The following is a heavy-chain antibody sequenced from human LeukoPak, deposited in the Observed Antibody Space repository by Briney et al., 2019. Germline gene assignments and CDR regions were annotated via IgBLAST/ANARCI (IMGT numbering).Heavy chain of an antibody. CDR1: GFTFSSYA. J-gene: IGHJ4*02. Sequence: PGGSLRLSCAASGFTFSSYAMNWVRQAPGKALEWVSATGSTGVSTFYADSVKRRFTVSRDNSKNTLSLQMNSLRAEDTAVYYCAKDPGVVPAHYFDYWGQGILVTVSS. D-gene: IGHD2-2*01. CDR2: TGSTGVST. CDR3: AKDPGVVPAHYFDY. V-gene: IGHV3-23*01.